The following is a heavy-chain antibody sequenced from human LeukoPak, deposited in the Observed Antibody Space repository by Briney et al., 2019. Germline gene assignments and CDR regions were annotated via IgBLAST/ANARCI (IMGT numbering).Heavy chain of an antibody. D-gene: IGHD3-3*01. CDR2: ISSGSSFK. V-gene: IGHV3-21*04. J-gene: IGHJ5*02. CDR1: GFAFSSYS. Sequence: GGSLRLSCAASGFAFSSYSMNWVRQAPGKGLEWVSSISSGSSFKYYADSVKGRFTISRDNAKNTLSLQMNSLRAEDTAVYYCARDNRVVTIFGVVTRWWFDPWGQGTLVTVSS. CDR3: ARDNRVVTIFGVVTRWWFDP.